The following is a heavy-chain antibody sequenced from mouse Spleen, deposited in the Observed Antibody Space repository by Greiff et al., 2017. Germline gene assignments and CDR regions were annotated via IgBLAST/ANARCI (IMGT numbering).Heavy chain of an antibody. CDR3: ARSILAVVGGYYYAMDY. D-gene: IGHD1-1*01. J-gene: IGHJ4*01. CDR2: INPNNGGT. CDR1: GYTFTDYY. V-gene: IGHV1-26*01. Sequence: EVQLQQSGPELVKPGASVKISCKASGYTFTDYYMNWVKQSHGKSLEWIGDINPNNGGTSYNQKFKGKATLTVDKSSSTAYMELRSLTSEDSAVYYCARSILAVVGGYYYAMDYWGQGTSVTVSS.